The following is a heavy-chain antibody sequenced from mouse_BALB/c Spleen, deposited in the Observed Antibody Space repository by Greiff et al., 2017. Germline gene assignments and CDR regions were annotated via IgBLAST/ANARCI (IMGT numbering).Heavy chain of an antibody. CDR1: GYSITSDYA. CDR3: ARANSDPFAY. Sequence: VQLQQSGPGLVKPSQSLSLTCTVTGYSITSDYAWNWIRQFPGNKLEWMGYISYSGSTSYNPSLKSRISITRDTSKNQFFLQLNSVTTEDTATYYCARANSDPFAYWGQGTLVTVSA. CDR2: ISYSGST. J-gene: IGHJ3*01. V-gene: IGHV3-2*02. D-gene: IGHD4-1*01.